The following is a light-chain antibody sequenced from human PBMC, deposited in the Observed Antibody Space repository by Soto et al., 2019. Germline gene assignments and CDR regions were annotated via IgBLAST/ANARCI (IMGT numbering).Light chain of an antibody. Sequence: QSALTQPASVTASPGQSITISCTGTSSDIGGYNYVSWYQQHPGKAPKLMIHDVSNRPSGVSNRFSGSKSGNTASLTISGLQAEDEAEYYCSSHTSSSTFYVFGTGTKVTVL. CDR3: SSHTSSSTFYV. V-gene: IGLV2-14*01. CDR1: SSDIGGYNY. CDR2: DVS. J-gene: IGLJ1*01.